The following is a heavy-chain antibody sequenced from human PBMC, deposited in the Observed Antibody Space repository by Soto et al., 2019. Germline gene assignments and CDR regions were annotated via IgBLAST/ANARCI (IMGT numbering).Heavy chain of an antibody. CDR2: IYPGDSDT. Sequence: PGESLKISCEGSGYTFSNYWIGWVRQMPGKGLEWMGIIYPGDSDTRYSPSFQGQVSISADTSISTAYLQWTSLKASDTAMYYCARSRRGAYSSGWYSPSGYYNYGIDVWGQGTKVTVSS. J-gene: IGHJ6*02. CDR3: ARSRRGAYSSGWYSPSGYYNYGIDV. V-gene: IGHV5-51*01. D-gene: IGHD6-19*01. CDR1: GYTFSNYW.